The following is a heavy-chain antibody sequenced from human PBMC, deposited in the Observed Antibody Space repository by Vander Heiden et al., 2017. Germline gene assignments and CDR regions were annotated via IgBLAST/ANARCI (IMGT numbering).Heavy chain of an antibody. CDR2: MTWNGGTI. D-gene: IGHD1-26*01. J-gene: IGHJ4*02. CDR3: AKDAPGSYYLDL. Sequence: EAQLAESGGDLVQPGRSLSLPCAASGFSIDSTMHWVRQRPGKSLEWVSGMTWNGGTIGYADSVRGRFTISRNTAKNTLYLEVNSLRAEDTAFYYCAKDAPGSYYLDLWGQGTLVTVSS. V-gene: IGHV3-9*01. CDR1: GFSIDST.